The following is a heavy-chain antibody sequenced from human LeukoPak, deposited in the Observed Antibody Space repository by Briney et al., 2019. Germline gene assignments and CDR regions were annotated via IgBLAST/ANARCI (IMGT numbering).Heavy chain of an antibody. D-gene: IGHD3-22*01. CDR2: ISAYNGNT. Sequence: ASVTVSCKASGYTFTSYGISWVRQAPGQGLEWMGWISAYNGNTNYAQKLQDRVTMTTDTYTSKAYMEPKSLRSDDAAVYYCARWGERYYYDSSGYHGDYWGQGTLVTVSS. CDR1: GYTFTSYG. CDR3: ARWGERYYYDSSGYHGDY. V-gene: IGHV1-18*01. J-gene: IGHJ4*02.